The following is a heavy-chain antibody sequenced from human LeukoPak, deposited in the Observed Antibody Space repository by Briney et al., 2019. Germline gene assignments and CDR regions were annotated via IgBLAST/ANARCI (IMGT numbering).Heavy chain of an antibody. D-gene: IGHD3-3*01. CDR3: ARVGSYDFWSGYYIKFYYFDY. CDR1: GGSISSYY. V-gene: IGHV4-4*07. Sequence: SETLSLTCTVSGGSISSYYWSWIRQPAGKGLEWIGRIYTSGSTNYNPSLKSRVTMSVDTSKNQFSLKLSSVTAADTAVYYCARVGSYDFWSGYYIKFYYFDYWGQGTLVTVSS. CDR2: IYTSGST. J-gene: IGHJ4*02.